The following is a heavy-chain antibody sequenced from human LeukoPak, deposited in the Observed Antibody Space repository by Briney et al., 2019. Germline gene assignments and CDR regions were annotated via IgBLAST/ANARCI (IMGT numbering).Heavy chain of an antibody. Sequence: AASVKVSCKASGGTFSSYAISRVRQAPGQGLEWMGGIIPIFGTANYAQKFQGRVTITADESTSTAYMELSSLRSEDTAVYYCARELGTSYGYFDYWGQGTLVTVSS. CDR3: ARELGTSYGYFDY. D-gene: IGHD5-18*01. J-gene: IGHJ4*02. CDR2: IIPIFGTA. V-gene: IGHV1-69*13. CDR1: GGTFSSYA.